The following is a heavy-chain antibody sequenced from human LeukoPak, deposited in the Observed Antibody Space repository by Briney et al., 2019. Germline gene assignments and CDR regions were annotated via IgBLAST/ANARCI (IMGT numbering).Heavy chain of an antibody. D-gene: IGHD2-21*01. J-gene: IGHJ1*01. V-gene: IGHV3-53*01. CDR1: GFTVRTPS. Sequence: PGGSLRLSFPASGFTVRTPSMSWVRPAPGKGLECASVIYSGGSTYYADSVNGRFTISRDSSKNTLFLQMNSLRAEDTALYYCASAREYCGSAECYDYFQYWGQGTLVTVSS. CDR2: IYSGGST. CDR3: ASAREYCGSAECYDYFQY.